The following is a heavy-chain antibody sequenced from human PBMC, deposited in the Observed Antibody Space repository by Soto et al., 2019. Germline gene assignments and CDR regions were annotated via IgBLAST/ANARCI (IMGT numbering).Heavy chain of an antibody. V-gene: IGHV4-4*07. CDR2: IYTSGST. J-gene: IGHJ6*02. Sequence: SETLSLTCTVSGGSISSYYWSWIRQPAGKGLEWIGRIYTSGSTNYNPSLKSRVTMSVDTSKNQFSLKLSSVTAADTAVYYCARELYDFWSGTPSYGMDVWGQGTTVTVSS. CDR3: ARELYDFWSGTPSYGMDV. D-gene: IGHD3-3*01. CDR1: GGSISSYY.